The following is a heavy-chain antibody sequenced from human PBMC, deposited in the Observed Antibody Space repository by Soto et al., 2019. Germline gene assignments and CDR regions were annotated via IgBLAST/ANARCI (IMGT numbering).Heavy chain of an antibody. V-gene: IGHV5-10-1*03. CDR1: GYSFTSYW. Sequence: EVQLVQSGAEVKKPGESLRISCKGSGYSFTSYWISWVRQMPGKGLEWMGRIDPSDSYTNYSPSFQGHVTISADKSISTAYLQWSSLKASDTAMYYCARHDRVVRYSSSLQLSYYYGMDVWGQGTTVTVSS. J-gene: IGHJ6*02. CDR3: ARHDRVVRYSSSLQLSYYYGMDV. CDR2: IDPSDSYT. D-gene: IGHD6-13*01.